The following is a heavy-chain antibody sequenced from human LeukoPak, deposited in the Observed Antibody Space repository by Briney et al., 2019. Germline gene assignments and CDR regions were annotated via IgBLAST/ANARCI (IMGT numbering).Heavy chain of an antibody. V-gene: IGHV4-30-2*01. CDR2: IYHSGST. D-gene: IGHD2-2*01. CDR3: ARGAGVDCSSTSCYVEEFDY. J-gene: IGHJ4*02. CDR1: GGSISSGGYS. Sequence: PSQTLSLTCAVSGGSISSGGYSWSWIRQPPGKGLEWIGYIYHSGSTYYNPSLKSRVTISVDRSKNQFSLKLSSVTAADTAVYYCARGAGVDCSSTSCYVEEFDYWGQGTLVTVSS.